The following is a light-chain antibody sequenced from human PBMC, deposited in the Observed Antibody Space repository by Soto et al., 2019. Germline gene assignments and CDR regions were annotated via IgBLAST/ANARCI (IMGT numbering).Light chain of an antibody. Sequence: DIQMTQSPSSVSASVGDTVTITCRASQDINSRLAWFQQQPGRPPKYVIQAATMLQSGFPSRFAVNGSGRDFTLTIHTLQPEDSATYYCLQVANFPRTFGQGTKVE. CDR3: LQVANFPRT. CDR1: QDINSR. V-gene: IGKV1-12*01. CDR2: AAT. J-gene: IGKJ1*01.